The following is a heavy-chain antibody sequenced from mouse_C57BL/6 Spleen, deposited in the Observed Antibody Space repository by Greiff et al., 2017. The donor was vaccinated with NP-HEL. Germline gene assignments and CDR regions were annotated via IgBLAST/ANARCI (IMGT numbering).Heavy chain of an antibody. V-gene: IGHV1-64*01. D-gene: IGHD1-1*01. CDR3: ARHYGSSHWYFDV. CDR2: IHPNSGST. Sequence: VQLQQPGAELVKPGASVKLSCKASGYTFTSYWMHWVKQRPGQGLEWIGMIHPNSGSTNYNEKFKSKATLTVDKSSSTAYMQLSSLTSEDSAVYYCARHYGSSHWYFDVWGTGTTVTVSS. CDR1: GYTFTSYW. J-gene: IGHJ1*03.